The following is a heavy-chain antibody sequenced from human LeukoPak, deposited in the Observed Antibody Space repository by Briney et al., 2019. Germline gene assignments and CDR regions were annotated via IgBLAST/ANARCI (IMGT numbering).Heavy chain of an antibody. CDR3: ARDGTRVRGVILVMDV. J-gene: IGHJ6*03. D-gene: IGHD3-10*01. CDR2: ISSSSSYI. CDR1: GFTFSSYS. Sequence: GGSLRLSCAASGFTFSSYSMNWVRQAPGKGLEWVSSISSSSSYIYYADSVKGRFTISRDNAKNSLYLQMNSLRAEDTAVYYCARDGTRVRGVILVMDVWGKGTTVTVSS. V-gene: IGHV3-21*01.